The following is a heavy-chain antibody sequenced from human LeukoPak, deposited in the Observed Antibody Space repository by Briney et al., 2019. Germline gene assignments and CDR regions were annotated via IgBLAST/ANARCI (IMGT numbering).Heavy chain of an antibody. CDR3: AREPGRYYYYMDV. CDR1: GGTFSSYA. D-gene: IGHD1-14*01. CDR2: IIPIFDTA. Sequence: ASVKVSCKASGGTFSSYAISWVRQAPGQGLEWMGGIIPIFDTANYAQKFQGRVTITADESTSTAYMELSSLRSEDTAVYYCAREPGRYYYYMDVWGKGTTVTVSS. J-gene: IGHJ6*03. V-gene: IGHV1-69*13.